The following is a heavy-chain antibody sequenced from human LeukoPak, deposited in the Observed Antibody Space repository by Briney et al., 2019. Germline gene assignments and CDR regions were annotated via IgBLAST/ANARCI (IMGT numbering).Heavy chain of an antibody. J-gene: IGHJ4*02. V-gene: IGHV1-69*04. CDR3: ARTPLIVVVTPVYYFDY. Sequence: SVKVSCKASGYTFTSYGISWVRQAPGQGLEWMGRIIPILGIANYAQKFQGRVTITADKSTSTAYMELSSLRSEDTAVYYCARTPLIVVVTPVYYFDYWGQGTLVTVSS. CDR2: IIPILGIA. D-gene: IGHD2-21*02. CDR1: GYTFTSYG.